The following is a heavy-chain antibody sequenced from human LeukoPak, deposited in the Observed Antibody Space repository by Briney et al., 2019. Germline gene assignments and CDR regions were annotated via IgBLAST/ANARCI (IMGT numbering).Heavy chain of an antibody. V-gene: IGHV3-30*18. D-gene: IGHD2-2*01. Sequence: PGGSLRLSCAASGFTFSSYGMHWVRQAPGKGLEWVAVISYDGSNKYYADSVKGRFTISRDNSKNTLYLQMNSLRAEDTAVYYCAKDLYCSSTSCYDPYYYYYGMDVWGQGTTVTVSS. CDR3: AKDLYCSSTSCYDPYYYYYGMDV. J-gene: IGHJ6*02. CDR1: GFTFSSYG. CDR2: ISYDGSNK.